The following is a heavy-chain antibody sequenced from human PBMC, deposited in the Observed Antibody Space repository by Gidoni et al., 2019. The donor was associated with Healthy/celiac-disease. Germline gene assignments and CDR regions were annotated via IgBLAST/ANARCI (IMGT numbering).Heavy chain of an antibody. V-gene: IGHV1-69*08. Sequence: QVQLVQSGAEVKKPGSSVKVSCKASGGTFSSYTISWVRQAPGQGLEWMGRIIPILGIANYAQKFQGRVTITADKSTSTAYMELSSLRSEDTAVYYCAREIGGATSFDPWGQGTLVTVSS. CDR3: AREIGGATSFDP. CDR2: IIPILGIA. D-gene: IGHD1-26*01. CDR1: GGTFSSYT. J-gene: IGHJ5*02.